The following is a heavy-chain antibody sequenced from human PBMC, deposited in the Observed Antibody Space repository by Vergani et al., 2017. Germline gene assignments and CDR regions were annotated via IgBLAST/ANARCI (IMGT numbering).Heavy chain of an antibody. J-gene: IGHJ5*02. V-gene: IGHV3-23*01. CDR1: GFTFSSYA. CDR3: AKLSGPTRTFFGYNWFDP. Sequence: EVQLLESGGGLVQPGGSLRLSCAASGFTFSSYAMSWVRQAPGKGLEWVSAISGSGGSTYYADSVKRRFTISRDNSKNTLYLQMNSLRAEDTTVYYCAKLSGPTRTFFGYNWFDPWGQGTLVTVSS. CDR2: ISGSGGST. D-gene: IGHD3-3*01.